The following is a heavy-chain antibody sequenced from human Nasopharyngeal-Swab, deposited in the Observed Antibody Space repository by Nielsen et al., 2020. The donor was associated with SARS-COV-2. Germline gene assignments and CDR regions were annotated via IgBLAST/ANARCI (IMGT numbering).Heavy chain of an antibody. CDR2: ISHSGST. V-gene: IGHV4-34*01. CDR1: GGSFNSYY. CDR3: ARIKSGPYSSLYYYGLDV. D-gene: IGHD1-26*01. Sequence: SETLSLTCAFYGGSFNSYYWTWIRQSPGKVLEWIGEISHSGSTKYNPSLKSRLTISVDTSNNQFSLKLTSVTAADTCVYYCARIKSGPYSSLYYYGLDVWGPGTTVTVSS. J-gene: IGHJ6*02.